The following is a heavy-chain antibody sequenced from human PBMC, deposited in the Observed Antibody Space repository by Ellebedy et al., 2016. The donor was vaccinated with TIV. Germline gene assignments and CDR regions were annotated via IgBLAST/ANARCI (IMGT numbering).Heavy chain of an antibody. J-gene: IGHJ3*02. Sequence: GESLKISCAASRFSFSSYWMTWVRQAPGKGLEWLANINQDGSQKYYVDSVRGRFTISRDNAKNSVFLQMKSLRAEDTALYYCATDGSYGDYRSPTHAFEMWGQGTMVTVSS. CDR2: INQDGSQK. CDR1: RFSFSSYW. V-gene: IGHV3-7*01. D-gene: IGHD4-17*01. CDR3: ATDGSYGDYRSPTHAFEM.